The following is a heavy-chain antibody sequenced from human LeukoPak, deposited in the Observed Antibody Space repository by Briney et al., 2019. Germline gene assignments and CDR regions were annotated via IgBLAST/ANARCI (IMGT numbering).Heavy chain of an antibody. CDR3: ARAHNWKYGTFDY. J-gene: IGHJ4*02. Sequence: GGSLRLSCAASGFTFSSYSMNWVRQAPGKGLEWVSSISSSSSYIYYADSVKGRFAISRDNAKNSLYLQMNSLRVEDTAVYYCARAHNWKYGTFDYWGQGTLVTVSS. D-gene: IGHD1-7*01. CDR2: ISSSSSYI. CDR1: GFTFSSYS. V-gene: IGHV3-21*01.